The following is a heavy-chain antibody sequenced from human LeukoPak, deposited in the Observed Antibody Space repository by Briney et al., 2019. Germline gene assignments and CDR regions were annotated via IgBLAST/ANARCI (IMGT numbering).Heavy chain of an antibody. CDR1: GFTVRLYA. CDR3: AKGHIVATTGYFDY. J-gene: IGHJ4*02. V-gene: IGHV3-21*04. D-gene: IGHD5-12*01. CDR2: ISSSSSYI. Sequence: KTGGSLRLSCAASGFTVRLYAMSWVRQAPGKGLEWVSSISSSSSYIYYADSVKGRFTISRDNSKNSLYLQMNSLRTEDTALYYCAKGHIVATTGYFDYWGQGTLVTVSS.